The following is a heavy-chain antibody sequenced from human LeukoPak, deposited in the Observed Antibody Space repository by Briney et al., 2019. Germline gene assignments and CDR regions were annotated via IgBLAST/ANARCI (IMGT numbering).Heavy chain of an antibody. CDR1: GYTFTRFG. V-gene: IGHV1-18*01. J-gene: IGHJ4*02. CDR3: ARDLIEDHGGNSDFDY. CDR2: ISAYNGNT. Sequence: ASVKVSCKASGYTFTRFGISWVRQAPGQGLEWMGWISAYNGNTNYAQKLQGRVTMTTDTSTSTAYMELRSLRSDDTAVYYCARDLIEDHGGNSDFDYWGQGTLVTVSS. D-gene: IGHD4-23*01.